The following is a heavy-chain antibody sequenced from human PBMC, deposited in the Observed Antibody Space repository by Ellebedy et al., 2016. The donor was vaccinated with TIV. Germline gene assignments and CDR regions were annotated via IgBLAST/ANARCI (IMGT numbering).Heavy chain of an antibody. V-gene: IGHV3-48*03. CDR2: ISSSGSTI. J-gene: IGHJ3*02. Sequence: PGGSLRLSCAASGFTFSSYEMNWVRQAPGKGLEWVSYISSSGSTIYYADSVKGRFTISRDNAKNSLYLQMNSLRAEDTAVYYCASVAGIAAADAFDIWGQGTMVTVSS. CDR3: ASVAGIAAADAFDI. CDR1: GFTFSSYE. D-gene: IGHD6-13*01.